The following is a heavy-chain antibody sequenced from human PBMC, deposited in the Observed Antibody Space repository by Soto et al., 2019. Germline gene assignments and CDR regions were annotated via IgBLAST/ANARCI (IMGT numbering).Heavy chain of an antibody. V-gene: IGHV3-53*04. CDR3: VVQDGSGGSAPDSV. Sequence: GGSLRLSCAASGFTVSSNYMSWVRQAPGKGLEWVSVIYSGGSTYYADSVKGRFTISRHNSKNTLYLQMNSLRAEDTAVYYCVVQDGSGGSAPDSVWGKGTTVTVSS. D-gene: IGHD3-10*01. CDR1: GFTVSSNY. J-gene: IGHJ6*04. CDR2: IYSGGST.